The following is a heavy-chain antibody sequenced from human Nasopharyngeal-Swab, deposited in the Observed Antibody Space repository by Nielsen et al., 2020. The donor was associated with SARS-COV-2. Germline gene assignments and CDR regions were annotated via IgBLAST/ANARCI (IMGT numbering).Heavy chain of an antibody. D-gene: IGHD4-17*01. CDR3: AREDYGDLGGY. Sequence: WVRQAPGQRLEWMGWINAGNGSTKYSQRFQGRVTITRDTSASTAYMELSSLRSEDTAVYYCAREDYGDLGGYWGQGTLVTVSS. CDR2: INAGNGST. J-gene: IGHJ4*02. V-gene: IGHV1-3*01.